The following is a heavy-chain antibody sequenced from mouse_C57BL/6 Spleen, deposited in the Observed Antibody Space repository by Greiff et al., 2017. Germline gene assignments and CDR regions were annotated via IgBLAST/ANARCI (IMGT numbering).Heavy chain of an antibody. CDR2: IYPRSGNT. Sequence: VQLVESGAELVKPGASVKLSCKASGYTFTSYGISWVKQRPGQGLEWIGEIYPRSGNTYYNEKFKGKATLTADKSSSTAYMELRSLTSEDSAVYFCARAYGSGYAFAYWGQGTLVTVSA. CDR1: GYTFTSYG. J-gene: IGHJ3*01. CDR3: ARAYGSGYAFAY. V-gene: IGHV1-81*01. D-gene: IGHD1-1*01.